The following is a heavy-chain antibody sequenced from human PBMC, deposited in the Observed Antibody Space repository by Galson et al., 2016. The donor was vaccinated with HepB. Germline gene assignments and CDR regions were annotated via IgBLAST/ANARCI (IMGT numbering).Heavy chain of an antibody. V-gene: IGHV4-61*02. CDR2: IYTSGST. Sequence: TLSLTCTVSGGSISSGSYYWSWIRQPAGKGLEWIGRIYTSGSTNYNPSLKGRVTMSVDTSKIQFSLKLSSVTAADTAVYYCAREQYGDYPHYNFYFMDVWGKGTTVTVSS. J-gene: IGHJ6*03. D-gene: IGHD4-17*01. CDR1: GGSISSGSYY. CDR3: AREQYGDYPHYNFYFMDV.